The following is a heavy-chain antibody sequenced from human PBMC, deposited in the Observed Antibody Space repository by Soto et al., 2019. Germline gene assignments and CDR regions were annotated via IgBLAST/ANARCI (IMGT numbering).Heavy chain of an antibody. J-gene: IGHJ4*02. D-gene: IGHD4-17*01. V-gene: IGHV3-33*01. CDR3: ARDRRDYGDYGIDY. CDR1: GFTFSSYG. CDR2: IWYDGRER. Sequence: QVQLVESGGGVVQPGRSLRLSCAASGFTFSSYGMHWVRQAPGKGLEWVAVIWYDGRERYYADFVKGRFTISRDNSKNTLYLQMNSLRAEDTAVDYCARDRRDYGDYGIDYWGQGTLVTVSS.